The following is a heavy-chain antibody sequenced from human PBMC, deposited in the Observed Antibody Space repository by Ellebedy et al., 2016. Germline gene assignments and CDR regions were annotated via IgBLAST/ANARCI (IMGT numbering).Heavy chain of an antibody. V-gene: IGHV5-51*01. Sequence: GESLKISCKGSGYSFTSYWIDWVRQMPGKGLEWMGIIYPGDSDTGYSPSFQGQVTISADKSISTAYLQWSSLKASDTAMYYCARPRDGDYEMCAFDIWGQGTMVTVSS. CDR1: GYSFTSYW. CDR2: IYPGDSDT. J-gene: IGHJ3*02. D-gene: IGHD4-17*01. CDR3: ARPRDGDYEMCAFDI.